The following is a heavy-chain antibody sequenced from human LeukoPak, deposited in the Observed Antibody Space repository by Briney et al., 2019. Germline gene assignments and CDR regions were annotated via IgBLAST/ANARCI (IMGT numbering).Heavy chain of an antibody. CDR3: ASTGVLPDKYYFDY. CDR1: GGSFSGYY. CDR2: INHSGST. D-gene: IGHD2-2*01. Sequence: SETLSLTCAVYGGSFSGYYWSWIRQPPGKGLEWIGEINHSGSTNYNPSLKSRVTISVDTSKNQFSLKLSSVTAADTAVYYCASTGVLPDKYYFDYWGQGTLVTVSS. V-gene: IGHV4-34*01. J-gene: IGHJ4*02.